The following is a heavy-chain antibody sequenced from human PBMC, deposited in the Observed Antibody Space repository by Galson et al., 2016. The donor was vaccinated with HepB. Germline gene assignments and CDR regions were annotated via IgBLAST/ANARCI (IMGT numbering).Heavy chain of an antibody. V-gene: IGHV3-48*02. Sequence: SLRLSCAASGFTFSSYNMNWVRQAPGQGLEWVSYISSSSTTIYYAGSVKGRFTMSRDNAKNSLYLQMNSLRDEDTAVYYCARESGVDWYFDLWGRGTLVTVSS. CDR2: ISSSSTTI. D-gene: IGHD7-27*01. J-gene: IGHJ2*01. CDR3: ARESGVDWYFDL. CDR1: GFTFSSYN.